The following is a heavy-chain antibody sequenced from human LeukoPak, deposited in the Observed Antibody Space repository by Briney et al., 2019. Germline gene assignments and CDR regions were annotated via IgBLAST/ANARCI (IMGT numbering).Heavy chain of an antibody. CDR1: GGSISSYY. J-gene: IGHJ4*01. D-gene: IGHD2-8*01. Sequence: SETLSLTCTVSGGSISSYYWSWLRRPPGKGLEWLGFIYYSGSTHYKSSLKSRVTISVDTSKNQFSLRLSSVTAADTAVYYCTSGGMVSGDYWGHGTLVTVSS. V-gene: IGHV4-59*08. CDR3: TSGGMVSGDY. CDR2: IYYSGST.